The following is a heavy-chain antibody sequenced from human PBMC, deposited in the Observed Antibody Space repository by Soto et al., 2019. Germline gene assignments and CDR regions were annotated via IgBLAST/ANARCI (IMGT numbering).Heavy chain of an antibody. D-gene: IGHD3-3*01. CDR3: AREGPFGTIFGVVIYYYYGMDV. Sequence: GGSLRLSCAASGFTFSSYAMHWVRQAPGKGLEWVAVISYDGSNKYYADSVKGRFTISRDNSKNTLYLQMNSLRAEDTAVYYCAREGPFGTIFGVVIYYYYGMDVWGQGTTVTVSS. CDR1: GFTFSSYA. J-gene: IGHJ6*02. CDR2: ISYDGSNK. V-gene: IGHV3-30-3*01.